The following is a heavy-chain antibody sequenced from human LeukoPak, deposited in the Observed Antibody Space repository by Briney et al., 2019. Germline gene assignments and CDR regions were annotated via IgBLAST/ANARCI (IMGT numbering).Heavy chain of an antibody. J-gene: IGHJ4*02. V-gene: IGHV1-69*04. CDR3: ARDSWGAAAAGTYYFDY. CDR2: IIPILGIA. Sequence: GASVKVSCKASGGTFSSYAISWVRQAPGQGLERMGRIIPILGIANYAQKFQGRVTITADKSTSTAYMELSSLRSEDTAVYYCARDSWGAAAAGTYYFDYWGQGTLVTVSS. D-gene: IGHD6-13*01. CDR1: GGTFSSYA.